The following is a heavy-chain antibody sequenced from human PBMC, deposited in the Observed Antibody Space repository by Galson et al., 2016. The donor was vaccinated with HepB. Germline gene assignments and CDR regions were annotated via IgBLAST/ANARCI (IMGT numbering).Heavy chain of an antibody. CDR3: ARRGGYGSGAYYYDGLDV. J-gene: IGHJ6*02. V-gene: IGHV5-10-1*01. Sequence: QSGAEVKKPGESLRISCKGSGYSFTSYWISWVRQMPGKGLEWMGKIDPSESYADYSPSFQGHVTISVDRSINTAYLHWSSLQASDTAMYYCARRGGYGSGAYYYDGLDVWGQGTSVTVTS. CDR2: IDPSESYA. CDR1: GYSFTSYW. D-gene: IGHD3-10*01.